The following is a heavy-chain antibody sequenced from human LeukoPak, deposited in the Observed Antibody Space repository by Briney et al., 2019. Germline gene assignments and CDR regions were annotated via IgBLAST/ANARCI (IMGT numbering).Heavy chain of an antibody. D-gene: IGHD6-6*01. J-gene: IGHJ6*03. CDR2: IIPIFGTA. CDR3: AKERRPYSSSYLDV. Sequence: ASVKVSGKASGGTFSSYAISGVRQAPGQGLEWMGGIIPIFGTANYAQKFQGRVTITTDESTSTAYMELSSLRSEDTAVYYCAKERRPYSSSYLDVWGKGTTVTVSS. CDR1: GGTFSSYA. V-gene: IGHV1-69*05.